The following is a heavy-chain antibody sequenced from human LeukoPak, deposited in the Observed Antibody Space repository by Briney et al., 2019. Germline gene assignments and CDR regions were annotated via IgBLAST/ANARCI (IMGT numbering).Heavy chain of an antibody. V-gene: IGHV3-7*01. CDR3: ARDKEGGSNDH. J-gene: IGHJ4*02. D-gene: IGHD2-15*01. Sequence: GGSLSLSCAASGFTFRRHWMSWVRQAPGKGLEWVANIKEDGREKKYVDSVKDRFTISRDNTKNLVYPQMSGLRVDDTAIYYCARDKEGGSNDHWGQGTLVTVSS. CDR1: GFTFRRHW. CDR2: IKEDGREK.